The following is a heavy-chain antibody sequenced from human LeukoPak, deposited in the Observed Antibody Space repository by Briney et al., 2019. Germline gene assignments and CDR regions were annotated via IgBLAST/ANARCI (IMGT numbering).Heavy chain of an antibody. Sequence: GGSLRLSCAASGFTFSSYAMHWVRQAPGKGLEWVAFIRSDGSNKSYADSVKGRFTISRDNSKNTLYLQMNSLRTEDTAVYYCARNSDYYDYSPQSVWGQGTLVIVS. V-gene: IGHV3-30*02. D-gene: IGHD3-22*01. J-gene: IGHJ4*02. CDR2: IRSDGSNK. CDR3: ARNSDYYDYSPQSV. CDR1: GFTFSSYA.